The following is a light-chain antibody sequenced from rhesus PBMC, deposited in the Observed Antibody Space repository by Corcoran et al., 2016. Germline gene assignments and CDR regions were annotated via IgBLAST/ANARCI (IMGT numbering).Light chain of an antibody. CDR1: QSLLHSNGNTY. CDR2: GGS. J-gene: IGKJ4*01. Sequence: DIVMTQTPLSLPITPGEPASISCRSSQSLLHSNGNTYLQWYLQKPGQSPQPLIYGGSNRASGVPDRFSGGGSGTDFTLKISKVEVEDVGVYYCGQAIAFPLTFGGGTKVEIK. V-gene: IGKV2-72*01. CDR3: GQAIAFPLT.